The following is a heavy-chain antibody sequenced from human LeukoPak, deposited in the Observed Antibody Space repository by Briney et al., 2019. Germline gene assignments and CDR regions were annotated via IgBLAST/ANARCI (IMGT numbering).Heavy chain of an antibody. CDR2: IRSKAYGGTT. CDR3: TRVGSSSSFDY. Sequence: PGRSLRLSCTASGFTFGVYAMSGVRQAPGKGLEWVGFIRSKAYGGTTEYAASVKGRFTISRDDSKSIAYLQMNSLKTEDTAVYYCTRVGSSSSFDYWGQGTLVTVAS. CDR1: GFTFGVYA. J-gene: IGHJ4*02. D-gene: IGHD6-6*01. V-gene: IGHV3-49*04.